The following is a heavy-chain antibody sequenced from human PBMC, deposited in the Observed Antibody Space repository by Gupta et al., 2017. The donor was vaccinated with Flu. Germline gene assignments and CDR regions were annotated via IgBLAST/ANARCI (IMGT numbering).Heavy chain of an antibody. CDR3: AREVVNNQLDP. V-gene: IGHV3-74*01. D-gene: IGHD2-15*01. CDR2: IRFDGTAT. Sequence: ELQLLESGGGLVQPGGSLRLSCTASGFDFSSHFMHWVRQAPGKGLVWVSRIRFDGTATSYADSVRGRFTISRDNTKNTVYLQMDSLRAEDTALYYCAREVVNNQLDPWGQGTLVTVS. J-gene: IGHJ5*02. CDR1: GFDFSSHF.